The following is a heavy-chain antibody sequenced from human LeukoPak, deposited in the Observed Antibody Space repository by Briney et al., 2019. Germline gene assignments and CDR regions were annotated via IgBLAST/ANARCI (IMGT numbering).Heavy chain of an antibody. CDR1: GYTFTSYG. D-gene: IGHD4-17*01. Sequence: ASVKVSCKASGYTFTSYGISWVRQAPGQGLEWMGGIIPIFGTANYAQKFQGRVTITADKSTSTAYMELSSLRSEDTAVYYCARLMTTVTAYNWFDPWGQGTLVTVSS. V-gene: IGHV1-69*06. CDR2: IIPIFGTA. J-gene: IGHJ5*02. CDR3: ARLMTTVTAYNWFDP.